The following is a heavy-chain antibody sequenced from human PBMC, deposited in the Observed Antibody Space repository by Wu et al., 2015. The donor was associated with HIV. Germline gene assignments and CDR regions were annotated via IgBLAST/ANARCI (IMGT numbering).Heavy chain of an antibody. J-gene: IGHJ4*02. D-gene: IGHD3-10*01. CDR2: SALSLETP. CDR3: GGERPEVGAYFDR. V-gene: IGHV1-18*01. Sequence: QVQLVQSGAEVKKPGASVKVSCKASGYTFTSYGISWVRQAPGQGLEWMGGSALSLETPDYAQKFQGRVTIATDKSTSTVYMEFSSLRSEDTAMYYCGGERPEVGAYFDRVGQGTLVTVSS. CDR1: GYTFTSYG.